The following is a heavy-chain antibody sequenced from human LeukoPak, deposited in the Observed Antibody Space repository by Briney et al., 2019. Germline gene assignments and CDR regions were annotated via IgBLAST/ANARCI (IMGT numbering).Heavy chain of an antibody. CDR1: GITFSRHG. D-gene: IGHD3-10*01. J-gene: IGHJ6*02. CDR2: NSCYGGRT. CDR3: AKDPPVWFGELLSDRYYYYGMDV. V-gene: IGHV3-23*01. Sequence: GSPRLPCAGSGITFSRHGQGRGRQGPRKGAEVGFGNSCYGGRTYYADSVKGRFTISRDNSKITLYLQMNSLRAEDTAVYYCAKDPPVWFGELLSDRYYYYGMDVWGQGTTVTVSS.